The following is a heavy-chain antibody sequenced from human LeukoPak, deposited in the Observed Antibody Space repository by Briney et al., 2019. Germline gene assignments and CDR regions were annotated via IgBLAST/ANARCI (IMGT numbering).Heavy chain of an antibody. CDR2: ISSSSSYI. J-gene: IGHJ3*02. V-gene: IGHV3-21*01. CDR1: GFPFSNFE. D-gene: IGHD2-15*01. Sequence: PGGSLRLSCAASGFPFSNFEMTWVRQAPGKGLEWVSSISSSSSYIYYADSVKGRFTISRDNAKNSLYLQMNSLRAEDTAVYYCARGPDIVVEGAFDIWGQGTMVTVSS. CDR3: ARGPDIVVEGAFDI.